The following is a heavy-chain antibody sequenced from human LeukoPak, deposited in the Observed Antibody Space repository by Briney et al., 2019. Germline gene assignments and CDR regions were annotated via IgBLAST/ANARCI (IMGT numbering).Heavy chain of an antibody. D-gene: IGHD3-22*01. CDR3: ARGPYKYDGSGAFDI. CDR2: IYNTGST. CDR1: GGSVTSYY. V-gene: IGHV4-4*07. Sequence: ASETLSLTCTVSGGSVTSYYWNWIRQPAGKGLEWVGRIYNTGSTWYNPSLKSRVSMSIDTSKNQFSLKLTSVTAADTAVYYCARGPYKYDGSGAFDIWGQGTMVTVSS. J-gene: IGHJ3*02.